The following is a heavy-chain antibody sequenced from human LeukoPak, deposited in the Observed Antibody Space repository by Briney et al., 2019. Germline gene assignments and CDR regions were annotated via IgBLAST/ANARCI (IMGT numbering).Heavy chain of an antibody. CDR1: GFTFSSYE. CDR2: ISSSGSTI. Sequence: GGSLRPSCAASGFTFSSYEMNWVRHAPGKGLEWVSYISSSGSTIYYADSVKGRFTISRDNAKNSLYLQMNSLRAEDTAVYYCAELGITMIGGVWGKGTTVTISS. CDR3: AELGITMIGGV. J-gene: IGHJ6*04. D-gene: IGHD3-10*02. V-gene: IGHV3-48*03.